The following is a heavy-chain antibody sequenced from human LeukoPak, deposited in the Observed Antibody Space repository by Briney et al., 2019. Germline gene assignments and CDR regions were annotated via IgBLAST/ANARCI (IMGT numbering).Heavy chain of an antibody. V-gene: IGHV3-21*01. CDR2: ISSSSSYI. Sequence: GGSLRLSCAASGFTFSSYSMNWVRQAPGQGLEWVSSISSSSSYIYYADSMKGPFTISRDNAKNSLYLQMNSLRAEDTAVYYCARPMDGYSGSGNWYFDYWGQGTLVTVSS. CDR3: ARPMDGYSGSGNWYFDY. D-gene: IGHD3-10*01. J-gene: IGHJ4*02. CDR1: GFTFSSYS.